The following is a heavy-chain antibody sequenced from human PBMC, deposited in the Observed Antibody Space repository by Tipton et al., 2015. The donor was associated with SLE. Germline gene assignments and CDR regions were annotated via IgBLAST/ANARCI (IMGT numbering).Heavy chain of an antibody. V-gene: IGHV4-39*07. CDR3: ARDLRASGNSFDP. CDR2: VYYSGRT. D-gene: IGHD7-27*01. CDR1: GDSISANTPF. J-gene: IGHJ5*02. Sequence: TLSLTCTVSGDSISANTPFWGWVRQPPGKGLEWIATVYYSGRTYYNPSLRSRVTISADMSTNQFFLKVNSVTAADTAVYYCARDLRASGNSFDPWGQGTLVTVSS.